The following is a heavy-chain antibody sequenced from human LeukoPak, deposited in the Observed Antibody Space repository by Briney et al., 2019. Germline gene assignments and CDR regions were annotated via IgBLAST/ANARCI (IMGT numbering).Heavy chain of an antibody. J-gene: IGHJ6*02. V-gene: IGHV3-30*03. D-gene: IGHD4-17*01. CDR2: ISYDGSNK. CDR3: ASPDDDYGDTRGGYYYGMDV. CDR1: GFTFSSYS. Sequence: PGGSLRLSCAASGFTFSSYSMNWVRQAPGKGLEWVAVISYDGSNKYYADSVKGRFTISRDNSKNTLYLQMNSLRAEDTAVYYCASPDDDYGDTRGGYYYGMDVWGQGTTVTVSS.